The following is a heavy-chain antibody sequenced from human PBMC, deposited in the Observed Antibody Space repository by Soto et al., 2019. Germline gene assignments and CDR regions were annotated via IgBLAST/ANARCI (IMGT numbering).Heavy chain of an antibody. CDR3: AKVVVVYYDSSGYPGYYGMDV. D-gene: IGHD3-22*01. CDR2: ISGSGGST. V-gene: IGHV3-23*01. CDR1: GFTFSSYA. Sequence: GGSLRLSCAASGFTFSSYAMSWVRQAPGKGLEWVSAISGSGGSTYYADYVKGRFTISRDNSKNTLYLQMNSLRAEDTAVYYCAKVVVVYYDSSGYPGYYGMDVWGQGTTVTVSS. J-gene: IGHJ6*02.